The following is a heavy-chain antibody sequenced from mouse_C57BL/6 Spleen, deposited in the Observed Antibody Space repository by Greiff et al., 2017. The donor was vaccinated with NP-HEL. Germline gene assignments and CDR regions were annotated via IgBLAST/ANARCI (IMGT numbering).Heavy chain of an antibody. CDR2: ISDGGSYT. J-gene: IGHJ2*01. Sequence: EVKLMESGGGLVKPGGSLKLSCAASGFTFSSYAMSWVRQTPEKRLEWVATISDGGSYTYYPDNVKGRFTISRDNAKNNLYLQMSQLKSEDTAMYYCARDRDYDYGEYYFDYWGQGTTLTVSS. V-gene: IGHV5-4*01. CDR1: GFTFSSYA. CDR3: ARDRDYDYGEYYFDY. D-gene: IGHD2-4*01.